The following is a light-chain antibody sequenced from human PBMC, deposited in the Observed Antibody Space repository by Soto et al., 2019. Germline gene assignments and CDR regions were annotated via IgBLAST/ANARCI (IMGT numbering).Light chain of an antibody. Sequence: QSALTQPPSASGSPGMSVTLSCSGTDNDVGRYDYVSWYQQHPGKAPKLLIYEVNNRPSGVSYRFSGSKSGSTASLTISGLQAEDEADYYCSSYTTSSTLVFGGGTKVTVL. J-gene: IGLJ3*02. CDR3: SSYTTSSTLV. V-gene: IGLV2-14*01. CDR2: EVN. CDR1: DNDVGRYDY.